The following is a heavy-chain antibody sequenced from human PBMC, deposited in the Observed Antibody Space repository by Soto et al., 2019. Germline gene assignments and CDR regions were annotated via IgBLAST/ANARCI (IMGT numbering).Heavy chain of an antibody. CDR1: GGSISSSSYY. CDR2: IYYSGST. D-gene: IGHD2-15*01. Sequence: PSETLSLTCTVSGGSISSSSYYWGWIRQPPGKGLEWMGSIYYSGSTYYNPSLKSRVTISVDTSKNQFSLKLSSVTAADTAVYYCARVVVVAASLGMDVWGQGTTVTVSS. J-gene: IGHJ6*02. CDR3: ARVVVVAASLGMDV. V-gene: IGHV4-39*01.